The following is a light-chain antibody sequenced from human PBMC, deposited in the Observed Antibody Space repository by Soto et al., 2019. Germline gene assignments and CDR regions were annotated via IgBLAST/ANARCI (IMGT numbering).Light chain of an antibody. CDR2: DVS. Sequence: QSALTQPASVSGSPGQSITISCSGTSSDIGRYNYVSWYQQYPGKAPKLIVYDVSERPSGVSDRFSGSKSGNTASLTISGLQAEDEADYFCSSYTTTLSRVALFGGGTQLTVL. V-gene: IGLV2-14*03. CDR3: SSYTTTLSRVAL. CDR1: SSDIGRYNY. J-gene: IGLJ2*01.